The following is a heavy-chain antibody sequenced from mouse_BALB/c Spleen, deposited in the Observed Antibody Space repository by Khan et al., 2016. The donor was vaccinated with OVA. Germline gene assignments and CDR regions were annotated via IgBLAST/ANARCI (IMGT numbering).Heavy chain of an antibody. Sequence: EVQLQESGPRLVKPSQSLSLTCTVTAYSITSDYAWNWIRQFPGNKLEWMGFISYSGNTNYNPSLKSRISITQDTSKNQFFLQLNSVTTEDTATYYCARVYGGDFDYWGQGTTLTVSS. CDR2: ISYSGNT. J-gene: IGHJ2*01. D-gene: IGHD1-1*01. V-gene: IGHV3-2*02. CDR1: AYSITSDYA. CDR3: ARVYGGDFDY.